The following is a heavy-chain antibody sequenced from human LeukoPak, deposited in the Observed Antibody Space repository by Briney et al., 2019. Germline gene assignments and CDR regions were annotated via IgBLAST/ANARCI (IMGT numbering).Heavy chain of an antibody. CDR3: ARLTNRAIDY. CDR2: IYSGGST. Sequence: PGGPLRLSCGACGFTVRGDDMIWVSQAPGKGLEWVSIIYSGGSTYYADSVKGRFTISRDNSKNTLYLQMNSLRAEDTAVYYCARLTNRAIDYWGQGTLVTVSS. V-gene: IGHV3-66*04. J-gene: IGHJ4*02. D-gene: IGHD7-27*01. CDR1: GFTVRGDD.